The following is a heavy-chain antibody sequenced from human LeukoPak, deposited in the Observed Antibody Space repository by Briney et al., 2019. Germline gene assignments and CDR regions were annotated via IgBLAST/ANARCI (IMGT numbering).Heavy chain of an antibody. Sequence: GGSLRLSCAASGFTFSSYEMNWVRQAPGKGLVWVSRINSDGSTTNYADSVKGRFTISRDNAKNTLYLQMNSLRAEDTAMYYCARHAVAVDCWGQGTLVTVSS. V-gene: IGHV3-74*01. CDR3: ARHAVAVDC. CDR1: GFTFSSYE. CDR2: INSDGSTT. D-gene: IGHD6-19*01. J-gene: IGHJ4*02.